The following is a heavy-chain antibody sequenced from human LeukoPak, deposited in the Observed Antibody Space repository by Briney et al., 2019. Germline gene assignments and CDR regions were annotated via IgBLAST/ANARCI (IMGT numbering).Heavy chain of an antibody. D-gene: IGHD5-24*01. CDR3: ARAQGRDGYNGILEY. V-gene: IGHV4-4*02. Sequence: SGTLSLTCAVSGYSITSSFSWAWIRQPPGKGLEWIGEINPSGSTNYNPSLKSRVTISVDTSKNQFSLKLSSVTAADTAVFYCARAQGRDGYNGILEYCGQGALVTVSS. J-gene: IGHJ4*02. CDR1: GYSITSSFS. CDR2: INPSGST.